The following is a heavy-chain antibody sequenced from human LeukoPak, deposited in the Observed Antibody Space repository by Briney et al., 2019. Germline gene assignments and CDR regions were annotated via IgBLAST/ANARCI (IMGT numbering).Heavy chain of an antibody. Sequence: ASVKVSCKASGYTFTSYYMHWVRQAPGQGLEWMGIINPSGGSTSYAQKFQGRVTMTRDTSTSTVYMELSSLRPEDTAVYYCARSLRMDNWFDPWGQGTLVTVSS. CDR2: INPSGGST. CDR1: GYTFTSYY. J-gene: IGHJ5*02. V-gene: IGHV1-46*01. D-gene: IGHD2-2*03. CDR3: ARSLRMDNWFDP.